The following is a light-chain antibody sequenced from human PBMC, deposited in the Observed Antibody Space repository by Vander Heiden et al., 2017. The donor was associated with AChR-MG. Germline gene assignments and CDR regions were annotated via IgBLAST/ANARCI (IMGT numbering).Light chain of an antibody. CDR3: QQYCNSPLT. J-gene: IGKJ4*01. CDR1: QRVNDNH. Sequence: EAVLTQSPATLSSPPGERATPSCKASQRVNDNHLAWYQQKLGQAPRLLIHSASSRATGIPDRFSGSGSGTDFTLTISRLEPEDFAVYYCQQYCNSPLTFGGGTRVEI. CDR2: SAS. V-gene: IGKV3-20*01.